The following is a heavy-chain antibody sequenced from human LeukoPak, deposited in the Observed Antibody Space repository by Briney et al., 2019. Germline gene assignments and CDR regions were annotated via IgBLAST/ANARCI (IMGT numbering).Heavy chain of an antibody. CDR3: AKGSFTSSWTPLDY. CDR2: IGGGGAST. J-gene: IGHJ4*02. Sequence: PGGSLRLSCAASGFTFSNYAMSWVRQVPGMGLEWVSTIGGGGASTYYADSVKGRFTISRDNSKNTLYLQMNSLRAEDTAVYYCAKGSFTSSWTPLDYWGQGTLVTVSS. V-gene: IGHV3-23*01. CDR1: GFTFSNYA. D-gene: IGHD6-13*01.